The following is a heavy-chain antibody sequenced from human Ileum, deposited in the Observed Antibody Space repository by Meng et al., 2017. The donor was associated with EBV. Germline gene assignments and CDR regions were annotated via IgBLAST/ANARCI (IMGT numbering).Heavy chain of an antibody. D-gene: IGHD3-16*01. CDR2: IRSKSAGGTT. Sequence: VLVVELWGGLVGRGGFLRLFPAASGFTFRKGWMNWVRQTSGKGPEWVGRIRSKSAGGTTDYAAPVKGRFTISRDDSEDTLYLQMNSLKTEDTAVYYCTTWGGNWGQGTLVTVSS. J-gene: IGHJ1*01. V-gene: IGHV3-15*01. CDR3: TTWGGN. CDR1: GFTFRKGW.